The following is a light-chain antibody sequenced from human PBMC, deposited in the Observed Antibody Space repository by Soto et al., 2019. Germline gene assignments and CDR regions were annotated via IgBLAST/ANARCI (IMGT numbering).Light chain of an antibody. CDR1: QSISTW. CDR3: QQYNTYLWT. CDR2: KAS. J-gene: IGKJ1*01. V-gene: IGKV1-5*03. Sequence: DIQMTPSPSTLPASVEDRVTITCRASQSISTWLAWYQQKPGEAPKLLIYKASSLERGVPSRFSGSGSGTEFTLTISSLQPDDFATYYCQQYNTYLWTFGQGTKVDIK.